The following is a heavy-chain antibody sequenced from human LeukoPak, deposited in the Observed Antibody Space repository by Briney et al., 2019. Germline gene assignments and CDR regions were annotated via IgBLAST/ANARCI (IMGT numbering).Heavy chain of an antibody. CDR2: ISGSGGST. CDR1: GFTFSSYA. Sequence: GRSLRLSCAASGFTFSSYAMSWVRQAPGKGLEWVSAISGSGGSTYYADSVKGRFTISRDNSKNTLYLQMNSLRAEDTAVYYCAKDQWLVHGRGQFDYWGQETLVTVSS. CDR3: AKDQWLVHGRGQFDY. V-gene: IGHV3-23*01. J-gene: IGHJ4*02. D-gene: IGHD6-19*01.